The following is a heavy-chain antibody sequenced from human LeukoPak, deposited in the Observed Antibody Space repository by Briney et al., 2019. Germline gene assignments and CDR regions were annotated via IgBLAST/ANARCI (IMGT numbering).Heavy chain of an antibody. CDR3: ARRGIAATHYYFDY. V-gene: IGHV3-21*01. Sequence: GGSLRLSCEASGFTFTTYSMTWVRQAPGKGLEWVSIISSGSSAIFSADALKGRFTISRDNAKNSLYLQMNSLRAEDTAVYYCARRGIAATHYYFDYWGQGTLVTVSS. CDR2: ISSGSSAI. J-gene: IGHJ4*02. CDR1: GFTFTTYS. D-gene: IGHD2-15*01.